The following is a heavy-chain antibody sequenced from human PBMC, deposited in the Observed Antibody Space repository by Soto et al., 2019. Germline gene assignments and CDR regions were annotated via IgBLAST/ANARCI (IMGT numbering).Heavy chain of an antibody. CDR2: INHSGST. CDR1: GGSFSGYY. Sequence: SETLSLICAVYGGSFSGYYWSWIRQPPGKGLEWIGEINHSGSTNYNPSLKSRVTISVDTSKNQFSLKLSSVTAADTAVYYCARQGGLICSSTSCFLFSTTYYYYYGMDVWGQGTTVTVSS. D-gene: IGHD2-2*01. CDR3: ARQGGLICSSTSCFLFSTTYYYYYGMDV. J-gene: IGHJ6*02. V-gene: IGHV4-34*01.